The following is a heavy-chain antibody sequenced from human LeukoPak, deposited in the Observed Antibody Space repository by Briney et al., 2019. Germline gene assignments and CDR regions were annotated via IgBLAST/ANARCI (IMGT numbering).Heavy chain of an antibody. Sequence: SETLSLTCAVYGGSFSGYYWSWMRQPAGKGLEWIGRIHTSGSTNYNPSLKSRVTMSVDTSKNQFSLKLSSVTAADTAVYFCARDTYYYGSGSYYFDYWGQGTLVTVSS. D-gene: IGHD3-10*01. J-gene: IGHJ4*02. V-gene: IGHV4-4*07. CDR3: ARDTYYYGSGSYYFDY. CDR1: GGSFSGYY. CDR2: IHTSGST.